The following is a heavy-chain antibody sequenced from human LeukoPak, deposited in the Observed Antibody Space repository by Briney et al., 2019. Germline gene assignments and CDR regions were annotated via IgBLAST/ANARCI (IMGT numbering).Heavy chain of an antibody. CDR3: AREARLRMEWLVNDAFDI. J-gene: IGHJ3*02. D-gene: IGHD6-19*01. V-gene: IGHV4-38-2*02. Sequence: SETLSLTCTVSGYYISSAYYWGWIRQPPGKGLERIGSIYHSGSTYYNPSLKSRVTISVDTSKNQFSLKLSSVTAADTAVYYCAREARLRMEWLVNDAFDIWGQGTMVTVSS. CDR1: GYYISSAYY. CDR2: IYHSGST.